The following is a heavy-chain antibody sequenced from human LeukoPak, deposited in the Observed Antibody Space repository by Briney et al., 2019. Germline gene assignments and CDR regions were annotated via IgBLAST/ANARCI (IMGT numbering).Heavy chain of an antibody. CDR1: GCTFSSYA. V-gene: IGHV3-23*01. J-gene: IGHJ4*02. D-gene: IGHD3-10*01. CDR3: AKDPHYYYGSGSSFDY. CDR2: ISGSGGST. Sequence: GGSLRLSCAASGCTFSSYAMSWVRQAPGKGLEWVSAISGSGGSTYYADSVKGRFTISRDNSKNTLYLQMNSLRAEDTAVYYCAKDPHYYYGSGSSFDYWGQGTLVTVSS.